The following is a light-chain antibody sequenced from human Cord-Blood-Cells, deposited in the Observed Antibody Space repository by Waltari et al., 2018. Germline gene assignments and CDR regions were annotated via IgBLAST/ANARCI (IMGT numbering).Light chain of an antibody. V-gene: IGKV1-5*01. Sequence: DIQMTHSPAPRPAAVGDRVPSTCRASQSISSWLDWYQQKPGKAPNLLIYDASSLESGVPSRFSGSGSGTEFTLTISSLQPDDFATYYCQQYNSYPYTFGQGTKLEIK. CDR1: QSISSW. CDR3: QQYNSYPYT. CDR2: DAS. J-gene: IGKJ2*01.